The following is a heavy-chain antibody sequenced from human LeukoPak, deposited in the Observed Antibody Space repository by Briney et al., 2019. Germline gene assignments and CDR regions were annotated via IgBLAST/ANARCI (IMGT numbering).Heavy chain of an antibody. Sequence: ASVKVSCKASGYTFTSYGISWVRQAPGQGLEWMGWISAHNGNTNYAQKLQGRVTMTTDTSTSTAYMELRSLRSDDTAVYYCARSGRAAHKNWFDPWGQGTLVTVSS. V-gene: IGHV1-18*01. CDR2: ISAHNGNT. CDR3: ARSGRAAHKNWFDP. J-gene: IGHJ5*02. CDR1: GYTFTSYG. D-gene: IGHD6-25*01.